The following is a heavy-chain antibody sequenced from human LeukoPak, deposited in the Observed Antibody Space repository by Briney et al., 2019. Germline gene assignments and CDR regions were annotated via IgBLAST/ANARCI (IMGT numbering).Heavy chain of an antibody. CDR2: IYHSGST. CDR1: GGSISSGGYS. Sequence: PSQTLSLTCAVSGGSISSGGYSWSWIRQPPGKGLEWIGYIYHSGSTYYNPSLKSRVTISVDRSKNQFSLKLSSATAADTAVYYCARASLSGSYYFDYWGQGTLVTVSS. D-gene: IGHD1-26*01. CDR3: ARASLSGSYYFDY. V-gene: IGHV4-30-2*01. J-gene: IGHJ4*02.